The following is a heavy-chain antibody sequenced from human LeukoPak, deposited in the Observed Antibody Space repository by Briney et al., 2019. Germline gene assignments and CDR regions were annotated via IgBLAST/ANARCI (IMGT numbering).Heavy chain of an antibody. CDR3: ARVAVAGTSFDY. V-gene: IGHV4-30-4*01. J-gene: IGHJ4*02. Sequence: SETLSLTCTVSGGSISSGDYYWSWIRQPPGKGLEWIGYIYYSGNTYYNPSLKSRITISVDTSKNQFSLKLSSVTAADTAVYYCARVAVAGTSFDYWGQGTLVTVSS. CDR2: IYYSGNT. D-gene: IGHD6-19*01. CDR1: GGSISSGDYY.